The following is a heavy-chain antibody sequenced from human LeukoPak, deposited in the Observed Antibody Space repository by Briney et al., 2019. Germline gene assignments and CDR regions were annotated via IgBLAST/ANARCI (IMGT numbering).Heavy chain of an antibody. CDR1: GFTFSSYG. Sequence: GGSLRLSCAAAGFTFSSYGMRWVRQAQGKGREWVSAISGSGGSTYYADSVKGRFTISRDNSRNTLYLQMNSLRAEDTAVYYCAEDGSAALQYYYGMDVWGQGTTVTVSS. V-gene: IGHV3-23*01. CDR2: ISGSGGST. D-gene: IGHD2-2*01. J-gene: IGHJ6*02. CDR3: AEDGSAALQYYYGMDV.